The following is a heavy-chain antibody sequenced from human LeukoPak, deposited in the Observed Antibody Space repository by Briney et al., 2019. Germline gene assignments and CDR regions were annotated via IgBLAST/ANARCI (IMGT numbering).Heavy chain of an antibody. Sequence: GGSLRLSCAASGFTFSSYAMSWVRQAPGKGLEWVSAISGSGGSTYYADSAKGRFTISRDNSKNTLYLQMNSLRAEDTAVYYCAKVGIGEVTAIRVGAYAFDIWGQGTVVTVSS. V-gene: IGHV3-23*01. J-gene: IGHJ3*02. D-gene: IGHD2-21*02. CDR3: AKVGIGEVTAIRVGAYAFDI. CDR2: ISGSGGST. CDR1: GFTFSSYA.